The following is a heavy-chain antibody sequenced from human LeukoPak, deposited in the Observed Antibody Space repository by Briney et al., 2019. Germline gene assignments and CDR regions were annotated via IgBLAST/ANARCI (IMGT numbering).Heavy chain of an antibody. CDR2: IWYDGSNK. Sequence: GRSLRLSCAASGFTFSSYGMHWVRQAPGKGLEWVAVIWYDGSNKYYADSVKGRFTISRDNPKNTLYLQMNSLRAEDTAVYYCARARDHYDYVWGSYRYSYFDYWGQGTLVTVSS. V-gene: IGHV3-33*01. D-gene: IGHD3-16*02. CDR1: GFTFSSYG. J-gene: IGHJ4*02. CDR3: ARARDHYDYVWGSYRYSYFDY.